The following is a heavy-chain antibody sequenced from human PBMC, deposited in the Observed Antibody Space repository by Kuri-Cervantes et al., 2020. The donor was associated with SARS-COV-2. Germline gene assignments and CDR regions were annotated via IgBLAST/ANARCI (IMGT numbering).Heavy chain of an antibody. CDR1: GFKFFTYA. CDR3: AKGLTGDPYPVDY. D-gene: IGHD7-27*01. V-gene: IGHV3-30-3*01. CDR2: ISYDGTNK. Sequence: LSLTCGASGFKFFTYALHCVRQVPGKGLDWVAVISYDGTNKYYADAVKGRFTISRDNSKNTLYLQMNSLRPEDTGVYYCAKGLTGDPYPVDYWGQGTLVTVSS. J-gene: IGHJ4*02.